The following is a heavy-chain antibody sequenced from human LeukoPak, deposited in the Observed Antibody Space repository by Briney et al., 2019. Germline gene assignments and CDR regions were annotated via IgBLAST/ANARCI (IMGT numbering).Heavy chain of an antibody. J-gene: IGHJ6*02. CDR1: GYTFTSYD. D-gene: IGHD6-13*01. Sequence: ASVKVSCKASGYTFTSYDINWVRQATGQGLEWMGWMNPNSGNTGYAQKFQGRVTMTRNTSISTAYMELSSLRSEDTAVYYCARGAYSSSWYEYHYYGMDVWGQGTTVTVSS. CDR2: MNPNSGNT. V-gene: IGHV1-8*01. CDR3: ARGAYSSSWYEYHYYGMDV.